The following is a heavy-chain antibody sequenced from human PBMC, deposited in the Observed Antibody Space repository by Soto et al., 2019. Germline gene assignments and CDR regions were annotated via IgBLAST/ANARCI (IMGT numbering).Heavy chain of an antibody. Sequence: QLQLQESGPRLVKPSETLSLTCTVSGGSMSSSNYYWGWIRQPPGKGLEWIGSVYHSGSTSYNPSLKSRVTIAVDTSKNQFSLKLSSVTAADTAVYYCATDDNIPVALRFGWFDPWGQGTLVSVSS. D-gene: IGHD3-10*01. J-gene: IGHJ5*02. CDR3: ATDDNIPVALRFGWFDP. V-gene: IGHV4-39*02. CDR2: VYHSGST. CDR1: GGSMSSSNYY.